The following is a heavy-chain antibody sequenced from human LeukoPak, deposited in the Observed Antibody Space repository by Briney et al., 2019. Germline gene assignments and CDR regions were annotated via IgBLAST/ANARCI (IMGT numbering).Heavy chain of an antibody. CDR1: GFTFSRFA. CDR3: ARDSDYDILTGLDY. J-gene: IGHJ4*02. V-gene: IGHV3-30*04. CDR2: MSYDGSSE. Sequence: GRSLRLSCAASGFTFSRFAVHWVRQAPGKGLEWVAVMSYDGSSEYYADSVKGRFTVSRDNSKNMLYLQMNSLRAEYTAVYYCARDSDYDILTGLDYWGQGTLVTVSS. D-gene: IGHD3-9*01.